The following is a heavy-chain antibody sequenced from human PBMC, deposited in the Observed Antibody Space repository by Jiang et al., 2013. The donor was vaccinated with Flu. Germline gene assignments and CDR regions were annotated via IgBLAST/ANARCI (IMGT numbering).Heavy chain of an antibody. D-gene: IGHD4-17*01. V-gene: IGHV1-46*01. CDR2: INPSGGST. CDR1: TFTSYY. J-gene: IGHJ4*02. Sequence: TFTSYYMHWVRQAPGQGLEWMGIINPSGGSTSYAQKFQGRVTMTRDTSTSTVYMELSSLRSEDTAVYYCARDRDGDYGLDYWGQGTLVTVSS. CDR3: ARDRDGDYGLDY.